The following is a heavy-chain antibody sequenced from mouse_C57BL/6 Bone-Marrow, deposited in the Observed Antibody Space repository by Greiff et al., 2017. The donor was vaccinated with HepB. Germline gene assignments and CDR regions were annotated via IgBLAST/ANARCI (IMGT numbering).Heavy chain of an antibody. J-gene: IGHJ4*01. V-gene: IGHV14-2*01. Sequence: VQLKESGAELVKPGASVKLSCTASGFNIKDYYMHWVKQRTEQGLEWIGRIDPEDGETKYAPKFQGKATITADTSSNTAYLQLSSLTSEDTAVYYCARQADYGNYLPAMDYWGQGTSVTVSS. D-gene: IGHD2-1*01. CDR2: IDPEDGET. CDR1: GFNIKDYY. CDR3: ARQADYGNYLPAMDY.